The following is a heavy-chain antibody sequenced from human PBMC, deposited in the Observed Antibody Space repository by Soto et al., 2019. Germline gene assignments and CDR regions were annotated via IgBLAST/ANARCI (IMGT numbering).Heavy chain of an antibody. CDR2: IYYSGST. Sequence: SETLSLTCTVSGVSISDTSYYWGWIRQPPGKGLEWIGTIYYSGSTYYSPSLKSRVTMSVDTSKNQFSLKLISVTAADTAVYYCARLYPQLDFDYWGQGTLATVSS. V-gene: IGHV4-39*01. CDR3: ARLYPQLDFDY. D-gene: IGHD6-13*01. CDR1: GVSISDTSYY. J-gene: IGHJ4*02.